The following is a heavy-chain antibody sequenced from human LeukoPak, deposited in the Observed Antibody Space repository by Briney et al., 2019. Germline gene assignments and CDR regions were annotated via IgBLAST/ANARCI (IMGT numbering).Heavy chain of an antibody. CDR1: GFSFSSYA. CDR2: ISGGGGST. D-gene: IGHD6-19*01. J-gene: IGHJ4*02. CDR3: AKLPSSGWYFDY. V-gene: IGHV3-23*01. Sequence: ESGGSLRLSCAASGFSFSSYAMSWVRQAPGEGLEWVSAISGGGGSTYYADSVKGRFTISRDNSKTTLFLQMNSLRAEDTAVYYCAKLPSSGWYFDYWGQGTLVTVSS.